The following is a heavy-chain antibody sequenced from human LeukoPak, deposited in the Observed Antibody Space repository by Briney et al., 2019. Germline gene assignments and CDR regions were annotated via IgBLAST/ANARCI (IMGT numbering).Heavy chain of an antibody. CDR1: GYTFTSYY. CDR2: INPSGGST. V-gene: IGHV1-46*01. Sequence: ASVKVSCKASGYTFTSYYMHWVRQAPGQGLEWMGIINPSGGSTSYAQKFQGRVTMTRDTSTSTVYMELSSLRSEDTAVYYCAKGRDGYPYPPYHYFDSWGQGTLVTVSS. J-gene: IGHJ5*01. CDR3: AKGRDGYPYPPYHYFDS. D-gene: IGHD5-24*01.